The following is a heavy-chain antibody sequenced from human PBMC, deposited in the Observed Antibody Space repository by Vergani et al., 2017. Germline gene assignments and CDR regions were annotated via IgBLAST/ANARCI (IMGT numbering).Heavy chain of an antibody. V-gene: IGHV3-30*02. CDR1: GFTLSNYD. CDR3: AKHFRGWSIDY. CDR2: IQFDGSNQ. D-gene: IGHD3-3*01. J-gene: IGHJ4*02. Sequence: QVQLVESGGGVVQPGRSLRLSFATSGFTLSNYDMQWIRQGPGKGLEFVAFIQFDGSNQYYADSVKGRFTLSRDFSKNTLYLQMHSLRTDDTATYYCAKHFRGWSIDYGGQGTQVIVSS.